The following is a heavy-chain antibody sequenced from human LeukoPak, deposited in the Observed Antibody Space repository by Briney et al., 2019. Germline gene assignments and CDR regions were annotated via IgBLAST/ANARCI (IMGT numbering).Heavy chain of an antibody. J-gene: IGHJ4*02. V-gene: IGHV1-2*02. Sequence: ASVKVSCKASGYTFTGYYMHWVRQAPGQGLEWMGWINPNSGGTNYAQKFQGRVTMTRDTSISTAYMELSRLRSDDTAVYYCARDTSSDILTGYYSPQIDYWGQGTLVTVSS. CDR3: ARDTSSDILTGYYSPQIDY. CDR2: INPNSGGT. CDR1: GYTFTGYY. D-gene: IGHD3-9*01.